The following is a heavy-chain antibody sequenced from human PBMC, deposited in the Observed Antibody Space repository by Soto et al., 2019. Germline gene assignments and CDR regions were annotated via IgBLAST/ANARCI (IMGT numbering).Heavy chain of an antibody. Sequence: QVQLVQSGAEVKKPGASVKVSCKASGYTFTSYDINWMRQATGQGLEWLGWMSPNSGKTGYSKKFQGRIIMTRDTSTSTAYMELSSLTDDDTAIYYCARNTWGTGDVDYWGHGTLVTVSS. CDR1: GYTFTSYD. CDR3: ARNTWGTGDVDY. V-gene: IGHV1-8*01. CDR2: MSPNSGKT. D-gene: IGHD7-27*01. J-gene: IGHJ4*01.